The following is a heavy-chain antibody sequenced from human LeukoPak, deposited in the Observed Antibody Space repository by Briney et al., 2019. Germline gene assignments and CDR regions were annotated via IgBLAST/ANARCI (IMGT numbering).Heavy chain of an antibody. CDR2: IKSKTDGGTT. Sequence: PGGSLRLSCAASGFTFSSYSMNWVHQAPGKGLEWVGRIKSKTDGGTTDCAAPVKGRFTISRDDSKNTLYLQMNSLKTEDTAVYYCTNEAPFDYWGQGTLVTVSS. CDR1: GFTFSSYS. J-gene: IGHJ4*02. CDR3: TNEAPFDY. V-gene: IGHV3-15*01.